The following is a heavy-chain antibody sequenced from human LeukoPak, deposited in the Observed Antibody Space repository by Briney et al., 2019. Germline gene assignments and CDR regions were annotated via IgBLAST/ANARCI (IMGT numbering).Heavy chain of an antibody. V-gene: IGHV4-39*01. CDR3: ARQVIGYYYDSSGYDRYFVY. CDR2: IYYSGST. Sequence: SETLSLTCTVSGGSISSSSYYWGWIRQPPGKGLEWIGSIYYSGSTYYNPSLKSRVTISVDTSKNQFSLKLSSVTAADTAVYYCARQVIGYYYDSSGYDRYFVYWGQGTLVTVSS. J-gene: IGHJ4*02. D-gene: IGHD3-22*01. CDR1: GGSISSSSYY.